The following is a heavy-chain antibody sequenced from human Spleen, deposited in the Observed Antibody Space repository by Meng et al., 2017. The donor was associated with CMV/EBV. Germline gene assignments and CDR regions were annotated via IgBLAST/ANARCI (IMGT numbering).Heavy chain of an antibody. Sequence: LSLTCAASGFTVSSNYMSWVRQAPGKGLEWVSTINNSGSSIYYADSVKGRFTISRDNSKGTLFLRMNSLRVEDTAIYYCAKGLYGDYYYYGLDVWGQGTTVTVSS. J-gene: IGHJ6*02. CDR1: GFTVSSNY. D-gene: IGHD4-17*01. CDR3: AKGLYGDYYYYGLDV. CDR2: INNSGSSI. V-gene: IGHV3-53*01.